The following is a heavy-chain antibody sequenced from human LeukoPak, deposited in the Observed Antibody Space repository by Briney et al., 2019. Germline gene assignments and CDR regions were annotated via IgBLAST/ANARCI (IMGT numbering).Heavy chain of an antibody. CDR3: AIGLRSVSPCDC. V-gene: IGHV1-2*02. CDR2: INPNTGGT. CDR1: GFTFTDYC. J-gene: IGHJ4*02. Sequence: ASVKVSCKASGFTFTDYCMNWVRQAPGQGLEWMGWINPNTGGTNYPQKFQGRVTMTTDTSTNTAYMELSRLRSDDTAVYYCAIGLRSVSPCDCWGQGTLVTVST.